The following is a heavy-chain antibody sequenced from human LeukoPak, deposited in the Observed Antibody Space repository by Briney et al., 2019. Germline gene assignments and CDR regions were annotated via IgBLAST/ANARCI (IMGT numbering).Heavy chain of an antibody. CDR1: GFTFSSYS. CDR3: ARGGYCSSTSCYAEFSDY. CDR2: ISGSSSII. Sequence: GGSLRLSCAASGFTFSSYSMNWVRQAPGKGLEWVSFISGSSSIINYADSVKGRFTISRDNGKNSLYLQMNSLRAEDTAVYYCARGGYCSSTSCYAEFSDYWGQGTLVTVSS. J-gene: IGHJ4*02. V-gene: IGHV3-48*01. D-gene: IGHD2-2*01.